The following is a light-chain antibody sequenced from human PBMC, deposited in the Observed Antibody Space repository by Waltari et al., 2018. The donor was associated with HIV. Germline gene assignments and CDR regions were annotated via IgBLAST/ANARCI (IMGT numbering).Light chain of an antibody. V-gene: IGLV2-14*01. CDR3: TSYTSNATLL. Sequence: HSALTQPASVSASPGQSITLSCTGTSGAFDISSLISWYQQRPGQVPKVIIYEVIRRPSGVSNRFSGSKSGNTASLTISGLQAEDEADYYCTSYTSNATLLFGGGTKVTVL. CDR1: SGAFDISSL. J-gene: IGLJ3*02. CDR2: EVI.